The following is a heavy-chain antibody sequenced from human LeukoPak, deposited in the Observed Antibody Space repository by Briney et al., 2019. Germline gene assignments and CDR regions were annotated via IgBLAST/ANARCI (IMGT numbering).Heavy chain of an antibody. CDR1: GGSISSYY. J-gene: IGHJ3*02. D-gene: IGHD3-22*01. CDR2: IYYSGST. Sequence: SETLSLTCTVSGGSISSYYWSWIRQPPGQGLEWIGYIYYSGSTNYNPSLKSRVTISVDTSKNQFSLKLSSVTAADTAVYYCARHSPPGPYDSSGYYAFDIWGQGTMVTVSS. V-gene: IGHV4-59*08. CDR3: ARHSPPGPYDSSGYYAFDI.